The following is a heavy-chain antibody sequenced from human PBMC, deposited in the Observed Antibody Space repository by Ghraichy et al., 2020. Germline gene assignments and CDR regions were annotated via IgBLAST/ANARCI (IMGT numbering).Heavy chain of an antibody. J-gene: IGHJ6*02. D-gene: IGHD6-19*01. CDR3: AKDRETSCWYSGHYYYYGVDV. V-gene: IGHV3-30*18. CDR1: GFTFSKYG. Sequence: GGSLRLSCAASGFTFSKYGLHWVRQAPGKGLEWVALISYDGSNKYYADSVKGRFTISRDNSKNTLYLQMNSLRPEDTAVYYCAKDRETSCWYSGHYYYYGVDVWGQGTTVTVSS. CDR2: ISYDGSNK.